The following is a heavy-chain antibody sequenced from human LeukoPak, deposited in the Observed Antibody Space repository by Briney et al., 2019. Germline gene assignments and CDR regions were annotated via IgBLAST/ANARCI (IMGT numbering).Heavy chain of an antibody. CDR2: IKQDGSEK. V-gene: IGHV3-7*01. CDR3: ATSVGDGYDSN. D-gene: IGHD5-12*01. J-gene: IGHJ4*02. CDR1: GFTFSSYW. Sequence: PGGSLRLSCAASGFTFSSYWMSWVRQAPGKGLEWVANIKQDGSEKYYVDSVKGRFTISRDNAKNSLYLQMNSLRAEDTAVYYCATSVGDGYDSNWGQGTLVTDSP.